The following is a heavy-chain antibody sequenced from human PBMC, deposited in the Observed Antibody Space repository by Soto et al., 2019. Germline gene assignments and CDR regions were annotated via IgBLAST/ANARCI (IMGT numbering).Heavy chain of an antibody. Sequence: QVQLVQSGAKVKKPGSSVKVSCKASGGTFSSYAISWVRQAPGQGLEWMGGIIPIFGTANYAQKFQGRVTITADESTSTAYMELSSLRPEDTAVYYCNVAVPAAIPPIGFDPWGQGTLVTVSS. CDR1: GGTFSSYA. CDR3: NVAVPAAIPPIGFDP. J-gene: IGHJ5*02. D-gene: IGHD2-2*01. V-gene: IGHV1-69*01. CDR2: IIPIFGTA.